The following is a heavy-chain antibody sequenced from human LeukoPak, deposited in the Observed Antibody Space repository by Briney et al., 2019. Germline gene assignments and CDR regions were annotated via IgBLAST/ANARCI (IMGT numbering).Heavy chain of an antibody. D-gene: IGHD1-1*01. CDR3: ARQTTGIYY. CDR2: INYSGNA. CDR1: GGSISSGGNY. J-gene: IGHJ4*02. V-gene: IGHV4-31*03. Sequence: SQTLSLTCTVSGGSISSGGNYWTWIRQNPGKGLEWIGYINYSGNAYYNPSLKSRVTISVDTSKNQFSLKLSSVTAADTAVYYCARQTTGIYYWGQGTLVTVSS.